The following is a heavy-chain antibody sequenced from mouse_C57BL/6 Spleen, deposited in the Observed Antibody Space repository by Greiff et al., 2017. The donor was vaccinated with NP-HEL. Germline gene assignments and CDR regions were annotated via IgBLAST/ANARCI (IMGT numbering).Heavy chain of an antibody. D-gene: IGHD5-1*01. J-gene: IGHJ4*01. V-gene: IGHV1-53*01. Sequence: VKLQQPGTELVKPGASVKLSCKASGYTFTSYWMHWVKQRPGQGLEWIGNINPSNGGTNYNEKFKSKVTLTVDKSSSTAYMQLSSLTSEDSAVYYCARLPHYYAMDYWGQGTSVTVSS. CDR1: GYTFTSYW. CDR3: ARLPHYYAMDY. CDR2: INPSNGGT.